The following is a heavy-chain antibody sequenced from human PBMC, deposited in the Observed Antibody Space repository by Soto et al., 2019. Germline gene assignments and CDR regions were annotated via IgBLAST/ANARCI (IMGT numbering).Heavy chain of an antibody. V-gene: IGHV3-48*01. CDR3: ARDPITIFGVSYFDY. D-gene: IGHD3-3*01. J-gene: IGHJ4*02. CDR2: ISSSSSTI. Sequence: GGSLRLSCAASGFTFSSYSMNWVRQAPGKGLEWVSYISSSSSTIYYADSVKGRFTISRDNAKNSLYLQMNSLRAEDTAVYYCARDPITIFGVSYFDYWGQGTLVTVSS. CDR1: GFTFSSYS.